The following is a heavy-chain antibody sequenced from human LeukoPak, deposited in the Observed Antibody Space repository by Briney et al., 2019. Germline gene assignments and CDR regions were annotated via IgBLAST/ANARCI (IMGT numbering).Heavy chain of an antibody. J-gene: IGHJ4*02. CDR3: AKGSPWFGELLDYFDY. V-gene: IGHV3-30*18. D-gene: IGHD3-10*01. Sequence: GGSLRLSCAASGFTFSSYGMHWVRQAPGKGLEWVAVISYDGSNKYYADSVKGRFTISRDNSKNTLYLQMNSLRAEDTAVYYCAKGSPWFGELLDYFDYWGQGTLVTVSS. CDR2: ISYDGSNK. CDR1: GFTFSSYG.